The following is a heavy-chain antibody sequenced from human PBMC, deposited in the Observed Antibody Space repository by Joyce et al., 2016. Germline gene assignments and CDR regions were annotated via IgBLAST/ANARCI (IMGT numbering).Heavy chain of an antibody. D-gene: IGHD2-8*01. CDR3: ARSSYTNGIFDY. CDR1: GFTFSSYS. J-gene: IGHJ4*02. Sequence: EVQLVESGGGLIKPGGSLRLSCAASGFTFSSYSMSWVRQAPGKGREWVSSLSSRSYYIKYTGSVKGRFTISRDNAKNSLYLQMNSLRVEDTAVYYCARSSYTNGIFDYWGQGTLVTVSS. V-gene: IGHV3-21*01. CDR2: LSSRSYYI.